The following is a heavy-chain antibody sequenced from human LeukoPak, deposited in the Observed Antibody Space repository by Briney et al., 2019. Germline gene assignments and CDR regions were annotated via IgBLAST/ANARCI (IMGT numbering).Heavy chain of an antibody. CDR3: ARADLAVAGPSDY. D-gene: IGHD6-19*01. J-gene: IGHJ4*02. Sequence: QPGGSLRLSCAVSGFTFSSYEMNWVRQAPGKGLEWVSYISTSGSTIYYADSVKGRFTISRDNAKNSLYLQMNSLRAEDTAVYYCARADLAVAGPSDYWDQGALVTVSS. V-gene: IGHV3-48*03. CDR2: ISTSGSTI. CDR1: GFTFSSYE.